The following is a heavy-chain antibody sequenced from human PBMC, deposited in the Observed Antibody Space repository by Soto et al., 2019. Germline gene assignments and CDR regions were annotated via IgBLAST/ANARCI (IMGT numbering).Heavy chain of an antibody. Sequence: GASVKGSCKASGDTFTSYYMHWVRQAPGQGLEWMGIINPSGGSTSYAQKFQGRVTMTRDTSTSTVYMELSSLRSEDTAVYYCARGEPYCRSGRRPPNSSHPRGPGPLVTVSS. V-gene: IGHV1-46*01. CDR2: INPSGGST. D-gene: IGHD2-15*01. CDR1: GDTFTSYY. J-gene: IGHJ5*02. CDR3: ARGEPYCRSGRRPPNSSHP.